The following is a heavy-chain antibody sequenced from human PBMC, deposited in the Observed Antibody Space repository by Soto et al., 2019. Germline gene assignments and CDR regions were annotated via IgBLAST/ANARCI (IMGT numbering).Heavy chain of an antibody. J-gene: IGHJ3*02. Sequence: SQTLSLTCAISGDSVSSNSAAWNWIRQSPSRGLEWLGRTYYRSKWYNDYAVSVKSRITINPDTSKNQFSLQLNSVTPEDTAVYYCARNGPELNWGTSWAFDIWGQGTMVTVSS. CDR2: TYYRSKWYN. CDR1: GDSVSSNSAA. CDR3: ARNGPELNWGTSWAFDI. D-gene: IGHD7-27*01. V-gene: IGHV6-1*01.